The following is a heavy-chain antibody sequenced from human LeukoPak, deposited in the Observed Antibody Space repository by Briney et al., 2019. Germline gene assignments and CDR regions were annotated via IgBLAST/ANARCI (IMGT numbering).Heavy chain of an antibody. CDR2: ISGSGGST. CDR1: GFTFSSYA. V-gene: IGHV3-23*01. CDR3: AKDQDYYDSSGYFDY. D-gene: IGHD3-22*01. Sequence: GGSLRLSCAASGFTFSSYAMSWVRQAPGKGLEWVSAISGSGGSTYYADSVKGRFTISRDNSKNTLYLQMNSLRAEDTAVYYCAKDQDYYDSSGYFDYWGQGTLVTVSS. J-gene: IGHJ4*02.